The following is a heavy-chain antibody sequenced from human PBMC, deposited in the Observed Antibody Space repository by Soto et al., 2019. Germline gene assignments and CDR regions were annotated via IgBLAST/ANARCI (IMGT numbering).Heavy chain of an antibody. D-gene: IGHD6-13*01. CDR1: GFTFSSYA. CDR2: ISGSGGST. CDR3: AKSSVPGSSWSANFDY. V-gene: IGHV3-23*01. Sequence: GGSLRLSCAASGFTFSSYAISWVRQAPGKGLEWVSAISGSGGSTYYADSVKGRFTISRDNSKNTLYLQMNSLRAEDTAVYYCAKSSVPGSSWSANFDYWGQGTLVTVSS. J-gene: IGHJ4*02.